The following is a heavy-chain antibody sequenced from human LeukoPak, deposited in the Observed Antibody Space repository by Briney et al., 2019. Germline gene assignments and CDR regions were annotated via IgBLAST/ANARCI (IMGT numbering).Heavy chain of an antibody. J-gene: IGHJ1*01. CDR3: AREHYDILTGYSGNSFQY. CDR2: ISSSSRYI. V-gene: IGHV3-21*01. CDR1: GFTFSSYS. D-gene: IGHD3-9*01. Sequence: GGSLRLSCAASGFTFSSYSLNWVRQAPGKGLEWVSSISSSSRYIYYADSVKGRFTISRDNAKNSLDLQMNSLRAEDTAVYYCAREHYDILTGYSGNSFQYWGQGTLVTVST.